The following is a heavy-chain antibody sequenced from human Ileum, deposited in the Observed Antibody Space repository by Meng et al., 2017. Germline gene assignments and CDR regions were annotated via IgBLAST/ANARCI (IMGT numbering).Heavy chain of an antibody. CDR2: IHSSGST. V-gene: IGHV4-4*07. J-gene: IGHJ5*02. D-gene: IGHD2-15*01. CDR3: ARAEFCVGGTCYSNYFDT. CDR1: GDSMSNSY. Sequence: QLQGSAPGVVTPSETLSLTCTVSGDSMSNSYWSLIRQAAGKGLEWIGRIHSSGSTNYNPSLMTRVTMSIDMSKSHFSLKLSSVTAADAAIYFCARAEFCVGGTCYSNYFDTWGRGTLVTVSS.